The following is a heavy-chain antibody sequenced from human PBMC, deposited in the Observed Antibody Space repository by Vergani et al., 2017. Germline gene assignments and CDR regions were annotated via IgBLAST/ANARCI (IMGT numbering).Heavy chain of an antibody. Sequence: EVQLVESGGGLVQPGGSLRLSCAASGFTFSSYWMHWVRQAPGKGLVWVSRINSDGSSTSYADSVKGRFTISRDNAKNTLYLQMNSLRAEDTAVYYCARDRRGEYWRAVAGTDYYYYGMDVWGQGTTVTVSS. V-gene: IGHV3-74*01. CDR3: ARDRRGEYWRAVAGTDYYYYGMDV. CDR2: INSDGSST. CDR1: GFTFSSYW. J-gene: IGHJ6*02. D-gene: IGHD6-19*01.